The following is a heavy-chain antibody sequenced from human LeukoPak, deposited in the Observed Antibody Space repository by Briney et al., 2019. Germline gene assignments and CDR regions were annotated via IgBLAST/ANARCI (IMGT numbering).Heavy chain of an antibody. J-gene: IGHJ4*02. Sequence: PGGSLRLSCAASGFTFSDYYMSWIRQAPGKGLEGVSYISSSGSTIYYADSVKGGFTISRDKAKNSLYMEMKRLRAEDTAVYYCARDRLRIFGVVTYMFDYWGQGTLVTVSS. CDR1: GFTFSDYY. V-gene: IGHV3-11*01. CDR3: ARDRLRIFGVVTYMFDY. CDR2: ISSSGSTI. D-gene: IGHD3-3*01.